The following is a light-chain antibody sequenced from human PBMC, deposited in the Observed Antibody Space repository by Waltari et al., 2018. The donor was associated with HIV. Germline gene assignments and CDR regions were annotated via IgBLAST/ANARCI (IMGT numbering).Light chain of an antibody. Sequence: EIVLTQSPGTLSLSPGERATLSCRASQRVSSNYLAWYQQKPGQAPRLLIYGASSRATGIPERFSGSGSGTDFTLTISRLEPEDFAVYYCQQYGSSPYTFGQGTKLEIK. J-gene: IGKJ2*01. CDR1: QRVSSNY. CDR3: QQYGSSPYT. CDR2: GAS. V-gene: IGKV3-20*01.